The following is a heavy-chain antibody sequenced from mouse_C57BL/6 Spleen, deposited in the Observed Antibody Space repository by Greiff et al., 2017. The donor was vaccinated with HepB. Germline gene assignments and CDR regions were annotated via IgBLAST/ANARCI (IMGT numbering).Heavy chain of an antibody. CDR1: GYTFTSYW. J-gene: IGHJ3*01. V-gene: IGHV1-61*01. Sequence: QVQLQQPGAELVRPGSSVKLSCKASGYTFTSYWMDWVKQRPGQGLEWIGNIYPSDSETHYNQKFKDKATLTVDKSSSTAYMQLSSLTSEDSAVYYCARATAQAPWFAYWGQGTLVTVSA. CDR2: IYPSDSET. D-gene: IGHD3-2*02. CDR3: ARATAQAPWFAY.